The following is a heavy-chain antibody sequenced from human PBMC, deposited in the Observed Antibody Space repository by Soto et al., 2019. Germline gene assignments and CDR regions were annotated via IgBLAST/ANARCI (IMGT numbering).Heavy chain of an antibody. D-gene: IGHD2-21*02. J-gene: IGHJ6*02. CDR3: ARRRYCGADCYSQYYYGRDI. Sequence: QVQLVQSGAELKKPGSSVKVSCRSGGDTFSSYTVSWVRQAPGQGLEWMGRVIPVLGVTNYARKFQGRVSITAEKSTSTAYMELRSLTSGDSGVYYCARRRYCGADCYSQYYYGRDIWGQGTTVTVSS. CDR2: VIPVLGVT. V-gene: IGHV1-69*02. CDR1: GDTFSSYT.